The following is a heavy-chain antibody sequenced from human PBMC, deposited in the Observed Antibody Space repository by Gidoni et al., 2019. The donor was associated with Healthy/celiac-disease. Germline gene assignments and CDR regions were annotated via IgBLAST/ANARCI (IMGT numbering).Heavy chain of an antibody. CDR1: GFPFSSYS. Sequence: EVQLVESGGGLVQPGGSLRLSCAASGFPFSSYSMNWVRQAPGKGLEWVSYISSSSSTIYYADSVKGRFTISIDNAKNSLYLQMNSLRDEDTAVYYCARGSHYVDTAMVYFDYWGQGTLVTVSS. V-gene: IGHV3-48*02. J-gene: IGHJ4*02. CDR3: ARGSHYVDTAMVYFDY. CDR2: ISSSSSTI. D-gene: IGHD5-18*01.